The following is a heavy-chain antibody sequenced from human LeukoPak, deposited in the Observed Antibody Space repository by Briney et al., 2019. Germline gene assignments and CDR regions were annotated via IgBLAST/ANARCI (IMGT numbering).Heavy chain of an antibody. V-gene: IGHV4-30-2*01. Sequence: SQTLSLTCTVSGGSISSGGYYWSWVRQPPGKGLEWIGYIYHSGSTYYNPSLKSRVTISVDTSKNQFSLKLSSVTAADTAVYYCARAIQEWFDPWGQGTLVTVSS. D-gene: IGHD2-2*02. J-gene: IGHJ5*02. CDR1: GGSISSGGYY. CDR3: ARAIQEWFDP. CDR2: IYHSGST.